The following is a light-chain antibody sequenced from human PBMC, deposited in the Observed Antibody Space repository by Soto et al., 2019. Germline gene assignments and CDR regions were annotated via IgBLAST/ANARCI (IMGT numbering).Light chain of an antibody. J-gene: IGKJ4*01. CDR3: QQRSNWPLT. CDR2: AAF. CDR1: QNVTSTY. Sequence: VLTQSPGTLSFSPGQRTSLSCRASQNVTSTYLAWYQQRPGQPPRLLIYAAFSRATGVPDRFSGSGSGTDFTLTISRLEPEDFAVYYCQQRSNWPLTFGGGTKVDIK. V-gene: IGKV3D-20*02.